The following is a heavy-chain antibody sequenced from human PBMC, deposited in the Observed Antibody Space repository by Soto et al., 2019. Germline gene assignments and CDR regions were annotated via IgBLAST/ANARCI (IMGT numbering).Heavy chain of an antibody. Sequence: AGSLRLSCAASGVTFSSYWMSWVCQAPGKGLEWVANIKQDGSEKYYVDSVKGRFTISRDNAKNSLYLQMNSLRAEDTAVYYCARDSIGDAGTPHLRYYYYGMDVWGQGTTVTVSS. D-gene: IGHD3-10*01. CDR2: IKQDGSEK. J-gene: IGHJ6*02. V-gene: IGHV3-7*01. CDR3: ARDSIGDAGTPHLRYYYYGMDV. CDR1: GVTFSSYW.